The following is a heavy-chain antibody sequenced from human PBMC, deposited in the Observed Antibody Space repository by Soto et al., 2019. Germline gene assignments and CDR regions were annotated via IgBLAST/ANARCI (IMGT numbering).Heavy chain of an antibody. V-gene: IGHV4-31*03. J-gene: IGHJ6*02. CDR3: ARDQAYDYTSPGDYYYYGMDV. CDR1: GGSISSGGHY. D-gene: IGHD4-4*01. Sequence: QVQLQESGPGLVKPSQTLSLTCTVSGGSISSGGHYWNWIRQHPGKGLEWIGYIYYSGSTYYNPSLKSRVTISVDPSKNQFSLNLSSVTAADTAVYYCARDQAYDYTSPGDYYYYGMDVWGQGTTVTVSS. CDR2: IYYSGST.